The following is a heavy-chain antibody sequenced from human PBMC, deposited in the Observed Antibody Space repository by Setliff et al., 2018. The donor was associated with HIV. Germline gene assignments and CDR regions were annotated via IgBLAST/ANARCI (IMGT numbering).Heavy chain of an antibody. Sequence: SETLSLTCTVSGGSISSGGYYWSWIRQHPGKGLEWIGYIYYSGSTYYNPSLKSRVTISLDTSNNQFFLKLTSVTAADTAVYYCARGDRRIIAASGSGWFDPWGQGTLVTVSS. J-gene: IGHJ5*02. CDR2: IYYSGST. CDR1: GGSISSGGYY. V-gene: IGHV4-31*03. D-gene: IGHD6-13*01. CDR3: ARGDRRIIAASGSGWFDP.